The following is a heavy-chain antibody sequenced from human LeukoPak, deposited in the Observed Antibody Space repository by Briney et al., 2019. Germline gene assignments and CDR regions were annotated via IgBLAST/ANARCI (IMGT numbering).Heavy chain of an antibody. D-gene: IGHD2-2*02. CDR2: IIPIFGTA. Sequence: ASVKVSCKASGGTFSSYAISWVRQAPGQGLEWMGGIIPIFGTANYAQKFQGRVTITTDESTSTAYMELSSLRSEDTAVYYCAREVCSSTSCYTSRSRWFDPWGQGTLVTVSS. V-gene: IGHV1-69*05. CDR3: AREVCSSTSCYTSRSRWFDP. J-gene: IGHJ5*02. CDR1: GGTFSSYA.